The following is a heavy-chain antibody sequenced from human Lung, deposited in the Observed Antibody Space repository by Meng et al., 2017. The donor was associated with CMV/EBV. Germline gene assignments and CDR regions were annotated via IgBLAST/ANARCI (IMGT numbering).Heavy chain of an antibody. Sequence: ETXSLXCAASGFTFSGYWMHWVRQAPGKGLVWVSRINTDGSLTNHADSVKGRFTISRDNVRNTLYLQMNSLRVEDTAVYYCGRMPPGAIDNGFDFWGQGTXVTVAS. CDR2: INTDGSLT. CDR3: GRMPPGAIDNGFDF. D-gene: IGHD2-2*01. J-gene: IGHJ3*01. CDR1: GFTFSGYW. V-gene: IGHV3-74*01.